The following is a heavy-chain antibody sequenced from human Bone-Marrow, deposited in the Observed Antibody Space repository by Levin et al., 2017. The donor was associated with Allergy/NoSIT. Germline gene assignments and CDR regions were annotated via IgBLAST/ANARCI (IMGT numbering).Heavy chain of an antibody. CDR3: ATERTVSDAFDI. Sequence: GESLKISCKVSGYTLTELSMLWVRQAPGKGLEWMGSFDPEDGETTYAQKFQGRFTMTEDTSTDTAYMELSSLRSEDTAIYYCATERTVSDAFDIWGQGTMVTVSS. J-gene: IGHJ3*02. CDR2: FDPEDGET. D-gene: IGHD1-1*01. V-gene: IGHV1-24*01. CDR1: GYTLTELS.